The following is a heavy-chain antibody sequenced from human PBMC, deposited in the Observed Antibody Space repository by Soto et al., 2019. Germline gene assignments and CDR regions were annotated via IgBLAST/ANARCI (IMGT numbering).Heavy chain of an antibody. D-gene: IGHD1-1*01. CDR2: IYSGGST. CDR3: ASLEPAPGPFDY. CDR1: GFTVSSNY. Sequence: EVQLVESGGGLVQPGGSLRLSCAASGFTVSSNYMSWVRQAPGKGLEWVSVIYSGGSTYYADSVKGRFTISRDNSKNPLYLQMNSRRAEDTAVYYCASLEPAPGPFDYWGQGTLVTVSS. J-gene: IGHJ4*02. V-gene: IGHV3-66*01.